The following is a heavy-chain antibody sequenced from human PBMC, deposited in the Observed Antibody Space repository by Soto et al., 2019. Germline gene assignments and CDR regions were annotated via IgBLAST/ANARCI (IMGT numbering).Heavy chain of an antibody. Sequence: PSETLSLTCTVSGVSISSYYWSWIRQPPGKGLEWIGYIYYSGSTNYNPSLKSRVTISVDTSKNQFSLKLSSVTAADTAVYYCARGRYFDWSKNYYYYYMDVWCKGTTVTVSS. V-gene: IGHV4-59*01. J-gene: IGHJ6*03. CDR1: GVSISSYY. D-gene: IGHD3-9*01. CDR2: IYYSGST. CDR3: ARGRYFDWSKNYYYYYMDV.